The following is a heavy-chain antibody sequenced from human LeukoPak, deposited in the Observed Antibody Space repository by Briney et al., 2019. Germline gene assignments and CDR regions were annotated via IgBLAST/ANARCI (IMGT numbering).Heavy chain of an antibody. D-gene: IGHD6-13*01. J-gene: IGHJ5*02. CDR3: AKVLGSSSWYSLGS. Sequence: GGSLRLSCAASGFTFDNYAMHWVRQAPGKGVEWFSLISGGGSSTSYADSVKGRFTISRDNNKGSLYLQMNSLTTEDTALYYCAKVLGSSSWYSLGSWGQGTLVTVSS. CDR1: GFTFDNYA. V-gene: IGHV3-43*02. CDR2: ISGGGSST.